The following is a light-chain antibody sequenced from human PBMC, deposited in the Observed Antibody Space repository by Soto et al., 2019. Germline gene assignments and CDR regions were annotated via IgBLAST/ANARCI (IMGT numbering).Light chain of an antibody. Sequence: QSVLTQPASVSGSPGQSITISCAGTRSDIGLYNYVSWYHQPPGEAPQLLIYEVTNRPSGVSHRFSGSKAGNTASLTISGLQGEDKGDYYCSSYTNTGPLAVFGGGTQLTVL. J-gene: IGLJ7*01. CDR3: SSYTNTGPLAV. V-gene: IGLV2-14*01. CDR1: RSDIGLYNY. CDR2: EVT.